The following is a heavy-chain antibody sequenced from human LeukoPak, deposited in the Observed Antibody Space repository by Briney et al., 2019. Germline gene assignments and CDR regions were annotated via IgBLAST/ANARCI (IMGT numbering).Heavy chain of an antibody. V-gene: IGHV3-23*01. Sequence: PGGSLRLSCAASGFTFSSYAMSWVRQAPGKGLEWVSAISGSGGSTYYADSVKGRFTISRDNSKNTLYLQMNSLRAEDTAVYYCAKVVCSSTSCYIDYWGQGTLVTVSS. CDR2: ISGSGGST. J-gene: IGHJ4*02. D-gene: IGHD2-2*02. CDR1: GFTFSSYA. CDR3: AKVVCSSTSCYIDY.